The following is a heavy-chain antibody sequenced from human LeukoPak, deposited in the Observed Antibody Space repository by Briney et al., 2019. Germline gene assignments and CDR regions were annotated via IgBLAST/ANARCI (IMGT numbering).Heavy chain of an antibody. D-gene: IGHD3-22*01. V-gene: IGHV1-8*01. CDR2: MNPKSGNT. J-gene: IGHJ4*02. CDR3: ARATYYYYDSSGFNFDY. Sequence: GASVKVSCKASGYTFINYEINWVRQATGQGLEWMGLMNPKSGNTGYAQKFQGRVTMTRNTSISTAYMELSSLRSEDTAVYYCARATYYYYDSSGFNFDYWGQGTLVTVSS. CDR1: GYTFINYE.